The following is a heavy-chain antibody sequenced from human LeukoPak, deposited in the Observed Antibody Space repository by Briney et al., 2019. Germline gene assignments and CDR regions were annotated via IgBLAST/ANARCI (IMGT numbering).Heavy chain of an antibody. CDR1: GGSISSSSYY. CDR2: IYYSGST. Sequence: SETLSLTCTVSGGSISSSSYYWGWIRQPPGKGLEWIGSIYYSGSTYYNPSLKSRVTISVDTSKNQFSLKLSSVTAADTAVYYCARVITMVRGVIKSWWFDPWGQGTLVTVSS. V-gene: IGHV4-39*07. J-gene: IGHJ5*02. CDR3: ARVITMVRGVIKSWWFDP. D-gene: IGHD3-10*01.